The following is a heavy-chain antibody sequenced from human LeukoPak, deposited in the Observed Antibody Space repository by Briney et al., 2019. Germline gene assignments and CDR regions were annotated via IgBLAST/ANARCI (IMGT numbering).Heavy chain of an antibody. Sequence: ASVKVSCKASGYSFTGYYMHWVRQAPGQGLEWVGWINPNSGDTKYAQKVQGRVTMTRDTSISTAYMELTRLRADDTAVYYCARGGLRVMVYRLYYMDVWGKGTTVTVSS. CDR3: ARGGLRVMVYRLYYMDV. CDR1: GYSFTGYY. D-gene: IGHD2-8*01. J-gene: IGHJ6*03. CDR2: INPNSGDT. V-gene: IGHV1-2*02.